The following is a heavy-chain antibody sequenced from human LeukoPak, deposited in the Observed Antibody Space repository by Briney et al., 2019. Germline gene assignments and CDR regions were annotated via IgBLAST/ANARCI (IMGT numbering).Heavy chain of an antibody. Sequence: PGGSLRLSCAASGFTFSTYNITWVRQAPGKGLEWVSSISSTSTYIYYADSVKGRFTISRDNAKNSLYLQMNSLRAEDTAVYYCATDKTPATWYFDLWGRGTLVTVSS. J-gene: IGHJ2*01. CDR1: GFTFSTYN. CDR3: ATDKTPATWYFDL. CDR2: ISSTSTYI. V-gene: IGHV3-21*01. D-gene: IGHD2-2*01.